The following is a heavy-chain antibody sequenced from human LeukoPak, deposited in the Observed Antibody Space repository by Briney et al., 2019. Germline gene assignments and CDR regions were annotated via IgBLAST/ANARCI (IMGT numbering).Heavy chain of an antibody. J-gene: IGHJ4*02. CDR3: ARELLWFGELLAGPDY. CDR2: INPNSGGT. V-gene: IGHV1-2*02. CDR1: GYTFTSYG. Sequence: ASVKVSCKASGYTFTSYGISWVRQAPGQGPEWMGWINPNSGGTNYAQKFQGRVTMTRDTSISTAYMELSRLRSDDTAVYYCARELLWFGELLAGPDYWGQGTLVTVSS. D-gene: IGHD3-10*01.